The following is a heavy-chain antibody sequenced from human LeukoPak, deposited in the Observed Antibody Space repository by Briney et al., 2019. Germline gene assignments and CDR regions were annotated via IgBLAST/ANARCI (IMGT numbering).Heavy chain of an antibody. J-gene: IGHJ4*02. CDR1: GFTFSSYG. CDR3: ARVFCSGGSCKPYYFDY. Sequence: PGGSLRLSCAASGFTFSSYGMHWVRQAPGKGLEWVAVISYDGSNKYYADSVKGRFTISRDNSKNTLYLQMNSLRAEDTAVYYCARVFCSGGSCKPYYFDYWGQGTLVTVSS. CDR2: ISYDGSNK. V-gene: IGHV3-30*03. D-gene: IGHD2-15*01.